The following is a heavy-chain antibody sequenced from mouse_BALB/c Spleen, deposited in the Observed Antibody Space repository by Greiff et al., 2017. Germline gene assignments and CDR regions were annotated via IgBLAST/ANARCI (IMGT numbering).Heavy chain of an antibody. CDR1: GYTFTSYV. Sequence: VQLQQSGPELVKPGASVKMSCKASGYTFTSYVMHWVKQKPGQGLEWIGYINPYNDGTKYNEKFKGKATLTSDKSSSTAYMELSSLTSEDSAVYYCARSDGYYLYRYAMDYWGQGTSVTVSS. V-gene: IGHV1-14*01. CDR2: INPYNDGT. CDR3: ARSDGYYLYRYAMDY. D-gene: IGHD2-3*01. J-gene: IGHJ4*01.